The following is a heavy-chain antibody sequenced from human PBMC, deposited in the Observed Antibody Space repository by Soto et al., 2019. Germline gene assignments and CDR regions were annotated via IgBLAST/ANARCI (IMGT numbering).Heavy chain of an antibody. D-gene: IGHD3-16*01. CDR2: IYHGGTT. CDR1: GHSDTTKDFF. J-gene: IGHJ4*02. V-gene: IGHV4-30-4*08. CDR3: ARGRTKFFGAGSALDY. Sequence: SETLSLTCTVSGHSDTTKDFFCSWLRQAPGRGLEWIAYIYHGGTTHYNPAFRSRVTMSVDTAKTQFSLNLASVTAADTAVYYCARGRTKFFGAGSALDYWGQGTPVTVSS.